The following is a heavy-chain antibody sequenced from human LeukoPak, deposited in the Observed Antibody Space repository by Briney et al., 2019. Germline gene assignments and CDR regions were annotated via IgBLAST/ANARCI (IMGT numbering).Heavy chain of an antibody. CDR2: INPNSGGT. Sequence: ASVKVSCKASGYTFTGYYMHWVRQAPGQGLEWMGWINPNSGGTNYAQKFQGRVTMTRDTSISTAYMELSRLRSDDTAVYYCARAGPIVVVPAAPTDYWGQGTLVTVSS. J-gene: IGHJ4*02. V-gene: IGHV1-2*02. D-gene: IGHD2-2*01. CDR1: GYTFTGYY. CDR3: ARAGPIVVVPAAPTDY.